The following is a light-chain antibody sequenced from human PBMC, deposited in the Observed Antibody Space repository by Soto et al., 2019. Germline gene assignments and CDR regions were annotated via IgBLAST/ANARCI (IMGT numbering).Light chain of an antibody. CDR1: RSFASSY. V-gene: IGKV3-20*01. J-gene: IGKJ2*01. CDR2: AAS. CDR3: HHYHSSPPYT. Sequence: EIVLTQSPATLSLSPGERATLSCRASRSFASSYLAWYQHKPGQAPRLLIYAASSRATGIPDRFIGSGSGRDFTLTISRLEPDDSAVYYCHHYHSSPPYTFGQGTKVDIK.